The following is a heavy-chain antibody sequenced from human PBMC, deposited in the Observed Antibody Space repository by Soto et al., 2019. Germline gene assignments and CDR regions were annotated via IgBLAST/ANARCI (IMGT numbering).Heavy chain of an antibody. CDR3: VTTATPVTDTFYF. CDR1: GFNFSNYW. J-gene: IGHJ4*02. D-gene: IGHD6-19*01. Sequence: GGSLRLSCAASGFNFSNYWMNWVRQAPGKGLEWVANIKQDGSEKYYLDSVKGRFTISRDNTRNSLYLQMSSLGAEDTAVYYCVTTATPVTDTFYFWGQGTLVTVSS. CDR2: IKQDGSEK. V-gene: IGHV3-7*05.